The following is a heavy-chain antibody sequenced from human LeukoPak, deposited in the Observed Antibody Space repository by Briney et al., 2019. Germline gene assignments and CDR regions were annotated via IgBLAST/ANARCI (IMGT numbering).Heavy chain of an antibody. CDR2: IYYSGST. CDR3: ARHVVAVAGTNPYYYYYYMDV. V-gene: IGHV4-39*01. J-gene: IGHJ6*03. D-gene: IGHD6-19*01. CDR1: GGSISSSSYY. Sequence: PSETLSLTCTVSGGSISSSSYYWGWIRQPPGKGLEWIGSIYYSGSTYYNPSLKSRVTISVDTSKNQFSLKLSSVTAADTAVYYCARHVVAVAGTNPYYYYYYMDVWGKGTTVTASS.